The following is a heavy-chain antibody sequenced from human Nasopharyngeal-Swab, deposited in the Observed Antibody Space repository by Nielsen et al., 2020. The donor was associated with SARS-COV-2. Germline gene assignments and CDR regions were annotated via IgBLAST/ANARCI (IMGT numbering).Heavy chain of an antibody. D-gene: IGHD6-13*01. CDR1: GFTVSSDY. CDR2: IYSGGGT. CDR3: ARDHPPIEVAGTNYFDH. V-gene: IGHV3-66*01. J-gene: IGHJ4*02. Sequence: GESLKISCTASGFTVSSDYISWVRQAPGKGPEWVSVIYSGGGTEYADSVKGRFTISRDNPKNTVYLQMRRLRDDDTAVYYCARDHPPIEVAGTNYFDHWGQGTLVTVSS.